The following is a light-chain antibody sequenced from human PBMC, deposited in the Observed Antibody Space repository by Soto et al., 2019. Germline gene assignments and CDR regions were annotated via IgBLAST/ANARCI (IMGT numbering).Light chain of an antibody. Sequence: DIQMTQSPSTLCASVGDRVTITCRASQSISSWLAWYQQKPGKAPNLLIYKASSLESGVPSRFSGSGSGTEFTLTISSLQPDDFATYYCQQYKGYPLTFGGGTKVEMK. CDR1: QSISSW. CDR2: KAS. V-gene: IGKV1-5*03. CDR3: QQYKGYPLT. J-gene: IGKJ4*01.